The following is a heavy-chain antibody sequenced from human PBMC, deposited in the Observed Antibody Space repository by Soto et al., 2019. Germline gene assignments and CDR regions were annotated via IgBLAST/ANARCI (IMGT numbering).Heavy chain of an antibody. J-gene: IGHJ5*02. D-gene: IGHD6-6*01. CDR2: IYYSGST. Sequence: PSATKSLTYTVSGGYIISSSYYWGWKKKPPGKGLEWIGSIYYSGSTYYNPSLKSRVTISVDTSKNQFSLKLSSVTAADTAVYYCARYLAARRGNNWFDPWGQGPLVTVSS. CDR3: ARYLAARRGNNWFDP. CDR1: GGYIISSSYY. V-gene: IGHV4-39*01.